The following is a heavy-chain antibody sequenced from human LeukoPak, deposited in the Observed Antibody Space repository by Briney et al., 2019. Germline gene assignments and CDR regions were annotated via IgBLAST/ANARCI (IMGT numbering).Heavy chain of an antibody. CDR3: ARYGDGWFDP. CDR1: GDSVSSNSAA. CDR2: TYYRSKWYN. V-gene: IGHV6-1*01. D-gene: IGHD4-17*01. J-gene: IGHJ5*02. Sequence: SQTLSLTCAISGDSVSSNSAAWIRQSPSRGLEWLGRTYYRSKWYNDYAVSVKSRITINPDTSKNQFSLQLNSVTPEDTAVYYCARYGDGWFDPWGQGTLVTVSS.